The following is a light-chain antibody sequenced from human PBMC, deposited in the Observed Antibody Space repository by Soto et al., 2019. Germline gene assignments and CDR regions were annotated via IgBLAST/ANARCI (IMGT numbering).Light chain of an antibody. CDR3: QQYGDTLLT. V-gene: IGKV3-20*01. CDR1: QSISNSF. CDR2: PAS. Sequence: EIVLTQSPCSLSSSPGERATLSCRASQSISNSFLSWYQQKPGQTPRLLIYPASNRATGIPNRFSGSGSGTDFTLTISRLEPEDFAVYYCQQYGDTLLTFGGGTKVEIK. J-gene: IGKJ4*01.